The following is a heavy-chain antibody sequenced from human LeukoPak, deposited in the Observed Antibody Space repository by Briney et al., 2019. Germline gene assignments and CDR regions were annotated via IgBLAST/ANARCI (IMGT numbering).Heavy chain of an antibody. V-gene: IGHV5-51*01. Sequence: GESPKISCKTFGYIFTNYWIGWVRQMPGKGPEWMGIMYPGDSDTRYSPSFQGQVTISADKSSSTAYLQWRSLEASDTAMYYCARLTGTADYWGQGTLVTVSS. J-gene: IGHJ4*02. CDR3: ARLTGTADY. CDR1: GYIFTNYW. CDR2: MYPGDSDT. D-gene: IGHD1-7*01.